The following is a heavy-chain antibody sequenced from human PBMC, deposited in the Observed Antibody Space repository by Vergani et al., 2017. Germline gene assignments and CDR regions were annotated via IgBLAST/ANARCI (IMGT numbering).Heavy chain of an antibody. Sequence: EVQLVESGGGLVRPGRSLRLSCSASGFNFDDYAMHWVRQAPGKGLEWVSGINWNSGNIAYADSVKGRFIISRDNAQNTLYLQMNSLRVEDTGVYYCARARCIETCYMSNWLDSWGQGTLVTVSS. J-gene: IGHJ5*01. V-gene: IGHV3-9*01. D-gene: IGHD3-9*01. CDR2: INWNSGNI. CDR3: ARARCIETCYMSNWLDS. CDR1: GFNFDDYA.